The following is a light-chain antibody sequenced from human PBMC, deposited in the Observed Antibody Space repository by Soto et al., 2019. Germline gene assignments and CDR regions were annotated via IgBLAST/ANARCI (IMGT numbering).Light chain of an antibody. CDR3: SSYTGSSTLVV. J-gene: IGLJ2*01. CDR2: EVS. CDR1: SSDVGGFNY. Sequence: QSVLTQPASVSGSPGQSITLSCTGTSSDVGGFNYVSWYQQHPGKAPKLIIYEVSNRPSGVSNRFSASKSGNTASLTISGLQAGDEADNYCSSYTGSSTLVVFGGGTKVTVL. V-gene: IGLV2-14*01.